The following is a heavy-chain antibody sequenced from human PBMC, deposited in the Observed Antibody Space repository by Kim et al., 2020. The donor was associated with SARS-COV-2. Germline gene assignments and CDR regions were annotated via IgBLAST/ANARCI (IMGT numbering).Heavy chain of an antibody. J-gene: IGHJ4*02. CDR3: ARDRISMVLGGFDS. CDR1: GFTFSSYS. CDR2: ISIDDNYV. V-gene: IGHV3-21*01. Sequence: GGSLRLSCAASGFTFSSYSFNWVRQAPGKGLEWVSSISIDDNYVYYADSVRGRFTISRDNAKKSVYLQMNSLRAEDTAVYYCARDRISMVLGGFDSWGQGTLVTVSS. D-gene: IGHD3-10*01.